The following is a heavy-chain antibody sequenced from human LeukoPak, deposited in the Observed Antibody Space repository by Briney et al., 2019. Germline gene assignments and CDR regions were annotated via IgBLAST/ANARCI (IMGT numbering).Heavy chain of an antibody. J-gene: IGHJ4*02. CDR3: ARDQSIVATAHFDY. Sequence: GSLRLSCAASGITFSSYSMNWVRQAPGKGLGWVSSISSSSSYMYYADSVKGRFTISRDNAKNSLYLQMNSLRAEDTAVYYCARDQSIVATAHFDYWGQGTLVTVSS. CDR2: ISSSSSYM. V-gene: IGHV3-21*01. CDR1: GITFSSYS. D-gene: IGHD5-12*01.